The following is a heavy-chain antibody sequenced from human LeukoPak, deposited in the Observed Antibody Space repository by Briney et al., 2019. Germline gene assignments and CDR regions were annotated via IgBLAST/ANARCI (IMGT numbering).Heavy chain of an antibody. CDR3: ARYGDQGGDAFDI. V-gene: IGHV1-18*01. CDR2: ISAYNGNT. CDR1: GYTFTSYG. J-gene: IGHJ3*02. D-gene: IGHD4-17*01. Sequence: GASVKVSCKASGYTFTSYGISWVRQAPGQGLKWMGWISAYNGNTNYAQKLQGRVTMTTDTSTSTAYMELSSLRSEDTAVYYCARYGDQGGDAFDIWGQGTMVTVSS.